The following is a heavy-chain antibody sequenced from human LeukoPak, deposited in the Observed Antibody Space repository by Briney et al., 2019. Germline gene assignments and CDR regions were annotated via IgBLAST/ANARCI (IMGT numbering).Heavy chain of an antibody. CDR2: IRNQAYGGTT. CDR1: GFTFCDYT. CDR3: TRDQLDSSRYYYADY. D-gene: IGHD3-22*01. V-gene: IGHV3-49*03. J-gene: IGHJ4*02. Sequence: GRSLRLSCTASGFTFCDYTMNWFRQSPGKVLEWLVFIRNQAYGGTTEYAASVKCRFTISRDDSKSIAYLQMHSLKTEDTAVYYCTRDQLDSSRYYYADYWGQGTLVTVYS.